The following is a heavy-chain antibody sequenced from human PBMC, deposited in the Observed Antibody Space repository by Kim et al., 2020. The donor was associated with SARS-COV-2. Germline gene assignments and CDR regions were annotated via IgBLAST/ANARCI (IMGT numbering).Heavy chain of an antibody. D-gene: IGHD6-6*01. J-gene: IGHJ6*03. Sequence: LKSRVTMSGDTSKNQFSLKLSSVTAADTAVYYCARRGSSSSYYYYYMDVWGKGTTVTVSS. V-gene: IGHV4-59*08. CDR3: ARRGSSSSYYYYYMDV.